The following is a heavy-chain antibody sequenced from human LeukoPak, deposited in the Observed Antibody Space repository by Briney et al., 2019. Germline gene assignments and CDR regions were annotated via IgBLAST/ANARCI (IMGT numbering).Heavy chain of an antibody. CDR2: IKQDGSEK. CDR3: ARDGLPFDF. J-gene: IGHJ4*02. Sequence: PGGSLRLSCAASGFRFSSYWMSWVRQAPGKGLGWVANIKQDGSEKYYVDSVKGRFTISRDNAKNSLYLQMNSLRAEDRAVYFCARDGLPFDFWGQGTLVTVSS. CDR1: GFRFSSYW. D-gene: IGHD5-12*01. V-gene: IGHV3-7*01.